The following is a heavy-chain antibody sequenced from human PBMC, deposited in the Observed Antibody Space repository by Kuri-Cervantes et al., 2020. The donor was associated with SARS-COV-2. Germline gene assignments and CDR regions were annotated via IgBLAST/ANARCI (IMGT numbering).Heavy chain of an antibody. D-gene: IGHD3-10*01. CDR2: IYATGNT. V-gene: IGHV4-61*02. Sequence: SESLSLACTVSGCSSNNGIDGRSWIRQPAGKGLEWIGRIYATGNTNYNPSLKRRVTISVDTPKNQFSLRLTSVTAADTAVYYCARQSKRYFYLDYGMDVCGQGTTVTVSS. J-gene: IGHJ6*02. CDR1: GCSSNNGIDG. CDR3: ARQSKRYFYLDYGMDV.